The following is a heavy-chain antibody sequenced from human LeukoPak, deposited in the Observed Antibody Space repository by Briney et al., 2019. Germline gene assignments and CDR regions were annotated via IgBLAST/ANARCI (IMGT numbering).Heavy chain of an antibody. CDR1: GGSFSGYC. V-gene: IGHV4-34*01. CDR2: INHSGST. D-gene: IGHD2-2*02. J-gene: IGHJ6*03. CDR3: ARAQADCSSTSCYKRYYYYYMDV. Sequence: SETLSLTCAVYGGSFSGYCWSWIRQPLGKGLEWIGEINHSGSTNYNPSLKSRVTISVDTSKNQFSLKLSSVTAADTAVYYCARAQADCSSTSCYKRYYYYYMDVWGKGTTVTVSS.